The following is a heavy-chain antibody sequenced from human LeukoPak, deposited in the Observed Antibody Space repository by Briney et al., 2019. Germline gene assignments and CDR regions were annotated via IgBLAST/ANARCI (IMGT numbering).Heavy chain of an antibody. CDR2: ISYDGSNK. D-gene: IGHD6-19*01. V-gene: IGHV3-30-3*01. CDR1: GFTFSSYA. CDR3: ARVKAVAGRVDYYYYVMDV. J-gene: IGHJ6*02. Sequence: GRSLGLSCAASGFTFSSYAMHWVRQAPGKGLGWVAVISYDGSNKYYADSVKGRFTISRDNSKNTLYLQMNSLRPEDTAVYYCARVKAVAGRVDYYYYVMDVWGQGTTVTVSS.